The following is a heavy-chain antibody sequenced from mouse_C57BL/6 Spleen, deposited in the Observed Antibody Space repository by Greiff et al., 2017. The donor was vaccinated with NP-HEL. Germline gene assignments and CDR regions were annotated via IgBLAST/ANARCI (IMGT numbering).Heavy chain of an antibody. J-gene: IGHJ1*03. D-gene: IGHD1-1*01. CDR3: ARVRHFYYGRSYWYFDV. V-gene: IGHV1-9*01. CDR2: ILPGSGST. Sequence: QVQLQQSGAELMKPGASVKLSCKATGYTFTGYWIEWVKQRPGHGLEWIGEILPGSGSTNYNEKFKGKATFTADTSSNTAYMQLSSLTTEDSAIYYCARVRHFYYGRSYWYFDVWGTGTTVTVSS. CDR1: GYTFTGYW.